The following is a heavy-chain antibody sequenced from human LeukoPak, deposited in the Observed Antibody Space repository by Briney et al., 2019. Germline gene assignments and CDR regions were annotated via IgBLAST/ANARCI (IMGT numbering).Heavy chain of an antibody. CDR1: GGSISSSNW. J-gene: IGHJ4*02. CDR2: IYHSGST. D-gene: IGHD3-10*01. CDR3: ARNYGSGSYPYRTIDY. V-gene: IGHV4-4*02. Sequence: PSETLSLTCAVSGGSISSSNWWSWVRQPPGKGLEWIGEIYHSGSTNYNPSLKSRVTISVDKSKNQFSLKLSSVTAADTAVYYCARNYGSGSYPYRTIDYWGQGTLVTVSS.